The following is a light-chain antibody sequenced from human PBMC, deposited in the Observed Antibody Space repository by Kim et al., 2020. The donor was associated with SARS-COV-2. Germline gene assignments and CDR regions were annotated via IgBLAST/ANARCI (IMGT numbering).Light chain of an antibody. J-gene: IGLJ3*02. CDR1: KLGDKY. V-gene: IGLV3-1*01. Sequence: PEQTASITGSGYKLGDKYVSWYQQMPGQAPVVVIYQDNQRPSGVPDRFSGSKSGTSASLAISGLQSEDEADYYCAAWDDSLNGWVFGGGTKVTVL. CDR2: QDN. CDR3: AAWDDSLNGWV.